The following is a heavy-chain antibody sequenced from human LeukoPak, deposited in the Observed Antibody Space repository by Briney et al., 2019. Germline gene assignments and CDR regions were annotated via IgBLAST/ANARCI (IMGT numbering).Heavy chain of an antibody. CDR2: IYYSGST. CDR1: GGSISSYY. D-gene: IGHD3-22*01. J-gene: IGHJ2*01. V-gene: IGHV4-59*01. CDR3: ARDVFPDYDSSGYWYWYFDL. Sequence: PSETLSLTCTVSGGSISSYYWSWLRQPPGKGLEWIGYIYYSGSTNYNPSLTSRVTISVDTSKNQFSLKLSSVTAADTAVYYCARDVFPDYDSSGYWYWYFDLWGRGTLVTVSS.